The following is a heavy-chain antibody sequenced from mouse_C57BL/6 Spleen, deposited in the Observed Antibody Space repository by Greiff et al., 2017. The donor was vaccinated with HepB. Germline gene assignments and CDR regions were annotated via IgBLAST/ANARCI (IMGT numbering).Heavy chain of an antibody. Sequence: VKLQESGAELARPGASVKMSCKASGYTLTSYTMHWVKQRPGQGLEWIGYINPSSGYTKYNQKFKDKATLTADKSSSTAYMQLSSLTSEDSAVYYCARWDYYGSSYTFAYWGQGTLVTVSA. CDR2: INPSSGYT. D-gene: IGHD1-1*01. J-gene: IGHJ3*01. V-gene: IGHV1-4*01. CDR1: GYTLTSYT. CDR3: ARWDYYGSSYTFAY.